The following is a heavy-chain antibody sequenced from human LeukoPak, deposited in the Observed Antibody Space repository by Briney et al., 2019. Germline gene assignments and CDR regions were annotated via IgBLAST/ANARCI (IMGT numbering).Heavy chain of an antibody. CDR2: INQSGST. V-gene: IGHV4-34*01. J-gene: IGHJ4*02. CDR1: VGSFSGYY. D-gene: IGHD4-23*01. CDR3: ARDLYGSSLPDY. Sequence: SETLSLTCDVYVGSFSGYYWSWIRQPPGKGLEWIGEINQSGSTNYNPSLKSRVTISVDTSKNQFSLKLSSVTAADTAVYYCARDLYGSSLPDYWGPGTLVTVSS.